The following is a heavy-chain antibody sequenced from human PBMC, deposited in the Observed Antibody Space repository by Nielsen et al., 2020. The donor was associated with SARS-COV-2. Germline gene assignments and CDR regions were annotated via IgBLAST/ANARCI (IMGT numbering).Heavy chain of an antibody. J-gene: IGHJ4*02. CDR2: ISAYSGYT. Sequence: ASVKVSCKASGYSFTNHGFSWVRQAPGQGLEWMGWISAYSGYTNYAEKFQGRLTMTTDTSTSTTYMDLGSLRSDDTAVYYCARSTDYYDSGGSYHNGDYFDFWGQGTLVTVSS. D-gene: IGHD3-22*01. V-gene: IGHV1-18*04. CDR1: GYSFTNHG. CDR3: ARSTDYYDSGGSYHNGDYFDF.